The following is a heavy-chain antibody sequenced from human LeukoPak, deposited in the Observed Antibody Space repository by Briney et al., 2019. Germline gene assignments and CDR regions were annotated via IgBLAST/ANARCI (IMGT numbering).Heavy chain of an antibody. J-gene: IGHJ6*03. CDR1: GYTLTELS. CDR3: ATVRMDCTNGVCYTRHYYYMDV. D-gene: IGHD2-8*01. CDR2: FDPEDGET. V-gene: IGHV1-24*01. Sequence: TSVKVSCKVSGYTLTELSMHWVRQAPGKGLEWMGGFDPEDGETIYAQKFQGRVTMTEDTSTDTAYMELSSLRSEDTAVYYCATVRMDCTNGVCYTRHYYYMDVWGKGTTVTVSS.